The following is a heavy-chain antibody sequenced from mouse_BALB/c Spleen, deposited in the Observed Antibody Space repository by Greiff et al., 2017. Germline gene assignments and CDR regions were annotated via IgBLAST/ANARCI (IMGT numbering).Heavy chain of an antibody. V-gene: IGHV1-80*01. CDR2: IYPGDGDT. CDR1: GYAFSSYW. J-gene: IGHJ2*01. Sequence: QVQLQQSGAELVRPGSSVKISCKASGYAFSSYWMNWVKQRPGQGLEWIGQIYPGDGDTNYNGKFKGKATLTADKSSSTAYMQLSSLTSEDSAVYYCAREALYYFDYWGQGTTLTVSS. CDR3: AREALYYFDY.